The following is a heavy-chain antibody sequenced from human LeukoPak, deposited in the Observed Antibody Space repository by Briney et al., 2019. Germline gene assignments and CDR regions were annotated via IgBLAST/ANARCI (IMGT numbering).Heavy chain of an antibody. CDR1: GYTFTGYY. D-gene: IGHD2-15*01. CDR3: ASILGYCSGGDCLDC. Sequence: GASVKVSCKASGYTFTGYYMHWVRQAPGQGLEWMGWINPNSGGTNYAQKFQGRVTMTRDTSISTAYMELSRLRSDDTAVYYCASILGYCSGGDCLDCWGQGTLVTVSS. CDR2: INPNSGGT. J-gene: IGHJ4*02. V-gene: IGHV1-2*02.